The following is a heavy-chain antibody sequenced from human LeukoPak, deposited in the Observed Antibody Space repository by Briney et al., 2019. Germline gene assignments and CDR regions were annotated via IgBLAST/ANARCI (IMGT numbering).Heavy chain of an antibody. J-gene: IGHJ5*02. CDR3: ARDGAYYDSSGYYLS. CDR1: GLTFSSYW. Sequence: GSLRLSCAASGLTFSSYWMHWVRQAPGKGLVWVSRINSDGSSTSYADSVKGRFTISRDNAKNTLYLQMNSLRAEDTAVYYCARDGAYYDSSGYYLSWGQGTLVTVSS. CDR2: INSDGSST. D-gene: IGHD3-22*01. V-gene: IGHV3-74*01.